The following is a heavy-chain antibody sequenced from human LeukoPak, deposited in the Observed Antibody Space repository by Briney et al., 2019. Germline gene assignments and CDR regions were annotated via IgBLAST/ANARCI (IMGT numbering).Heavy chain of an antibody. Sequence: GGSLRLSCAASGFTFSGYSMNWVRQPPGKGPEWVSSISSSSTYIYYADSVKGRFTISRDNAKNSLYLQMNSLRAEDTAVYYCAVEGGIGDYWGQGTLVTVSS. CDR2: ISSSSTYI. V-gene: IGHV3-21*01. CDR3: AVEGGIGDY. J-gene: IGHJ4*02. CDR1: GFTFSGYS. D-gene: IGHD1-1*01.